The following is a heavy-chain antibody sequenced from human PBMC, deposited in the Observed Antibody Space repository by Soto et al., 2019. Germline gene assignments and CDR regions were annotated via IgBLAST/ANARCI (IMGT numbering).Heavy chain of an antibody. CDR1: GGSISSSSYY. J-gene: IGHJ5*02. CDR2: IYYSGST. Sequence: SETLSLTCTVSGGSISSSSYYWGWIRQPPGKGLEWIGSIYYSGSTYYNPSLKSRVTISVDTSKNQFSLKLSSVTAADTAVYYCASGNPIDSLNSGWYPAWGQGTLVTVSS. D-gene: IGHD6-19*01. CDR3: ASGNPIDSLNSGWYPA. V-gene: IGHV4-39*01.